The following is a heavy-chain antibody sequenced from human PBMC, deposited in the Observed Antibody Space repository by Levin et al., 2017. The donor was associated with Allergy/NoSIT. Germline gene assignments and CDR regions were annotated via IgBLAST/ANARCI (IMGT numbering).Heavy chain of an antibody. CDR2: IWYDGSNK. D-gene: IGHD6-19*01. CDR1: GFTFSSYG. CDR3: ARDRSGGGPYYFDY. Sequence: GGSLRLSCAASGFTFSSYGMHWVRQAPGKGLEWVAVIWYDGSNKYYADSVKGRFTISRDNSKNTLYLQMNSLRAEDTAVYYCARDRSGGGPYYFDYWGQGTLVTVSS. J-gene: IGHJ4*02. V-gene: IGHV3-33*01.